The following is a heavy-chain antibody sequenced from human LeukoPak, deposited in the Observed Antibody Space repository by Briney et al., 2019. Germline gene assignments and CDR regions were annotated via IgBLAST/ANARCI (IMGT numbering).Heavy chain of an antibody. D-gene: IGHD2-2*01. Sequence: APVKVSCKASGYSLTSYGISWVRQAPGQGLEWMGWISAYNGNTNYAQKLQGRVTMTTGTSTSTAYMELRSLRSDDTAVYYCARDAVPAAPRDYWGQGTLVTVSS. V-gene: IGHV1-18*01. CDR2: ISAYNGNT. CDR3: ARDAVPAAPRDY. CDR1: GYSLTSYG. J-gene: IGHJ4*02.